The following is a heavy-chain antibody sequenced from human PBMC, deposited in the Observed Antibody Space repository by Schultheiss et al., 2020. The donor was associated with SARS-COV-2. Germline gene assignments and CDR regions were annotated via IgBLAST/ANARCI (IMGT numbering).Heavy chain of an antibody. CDR2: ISWNGGSI. CDR1: GFIFDDYG. J-gene: IGHJ4*02. Sequence: GGSLRLSCVASGFIFDDYGMSWVRQAPGKGLEWVSGISWNGGSIGYADSVKGRFTISRDNAKNSLYLQMNSLRAEDTALYYCARERGAGSGSYRYFDYWGQGTLVTVSS. V-gene: IGHV3-20*04. CDR3: ARERGAGSGSYRYFDY. D-gene: IGHD3-10*01.